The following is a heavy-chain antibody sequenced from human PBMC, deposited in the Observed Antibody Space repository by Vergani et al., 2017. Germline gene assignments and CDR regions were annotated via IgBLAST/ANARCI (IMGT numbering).Heavy chain of an antibody. D-gene: IGHD6-19*01. CDR2: IYPGDSDT. Sequence: EVQLVQSGAEVKTPGESLKISCKGSGYSFTSYWIGWVRQMPGKGLEWMGIIYPGDSDTRYSPSFQGQVTISADKSISTAYLQWSSLKASDTAMYYCGRQEAGETRGTRHHSGGWPLFDYWGQGTLVTVSS. CDR3: GRQEAGETRGTRHHSGGWPLFDY. CDR1: GYSFTSYW. J-gene: IGHJ4*02. V-gene: IGHV5-51*01.